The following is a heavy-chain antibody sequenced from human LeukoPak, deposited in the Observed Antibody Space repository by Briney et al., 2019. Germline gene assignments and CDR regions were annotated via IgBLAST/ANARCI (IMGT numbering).Heavy chain of an antibody. Sequence: ASVKVSCKASGGTFSSYAISWVRQAPGQGLEWMGWINPNSGGTNYAQKFQGRVTMTRDTSISTAYMELSRLRSDDTAVYYCARDRYYDILTGSTLDYWGQGTLVTVSS. V-gene: IGHV1-2*02. CDR3: ARDRYYDILTGSTLDY. D-gene: IGHD3-9*01. CDR2: INPNSGGT. J-gene: IGHJ4*02. CDR1: GGTFSSYA.